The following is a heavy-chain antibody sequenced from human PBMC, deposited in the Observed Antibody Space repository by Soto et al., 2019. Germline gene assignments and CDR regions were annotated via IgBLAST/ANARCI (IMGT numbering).Heavy chain of an antibody. CDR3: AREGSGYNF. CDR1: GGSFSNFG. Sequence: SVKVSCKASGGSFSNFGISWVRQAPGQGLEWMGGIVPVFGRPNYAQRFRGRLTITADESTSTGYMELISLRSDDTAVYYCAREGSGYNFWGQGTQATVSS. CDR2: IVPVFGRP. V-gene: IGHV1-69*13. J-gene: IGHJ4*02. D-gene: IGHD5-12*01.